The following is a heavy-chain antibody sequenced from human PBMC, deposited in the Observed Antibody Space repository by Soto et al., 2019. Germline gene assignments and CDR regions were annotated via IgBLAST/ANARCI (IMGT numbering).Heavy chain of an antibody. D-gene: IGHD2-15*01. Sequence: QVQLVQSGAEVKKPGSSVKVSCKASGGTFSSYAISWVRQAPGQGLEWMGGIIPIFGTANYAQKFQGRVTITADESTSTAYMELSSLRSEDTAVYYCARGEPGYCSGGSCKPGGFYYYYYGMDVWGQGTTVTVSS. V-gene: IGHV1-69*01. J-gene: IGHJ6*02. CDR1: GGTFSSYA. CDR3: ARGEPGYCSGGSCKPGGFYYYYYGMDV. CDR2: IIPIFGTA.